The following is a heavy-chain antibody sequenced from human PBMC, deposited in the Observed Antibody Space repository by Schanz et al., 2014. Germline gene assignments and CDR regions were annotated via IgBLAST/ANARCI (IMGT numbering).Heavy chain of an antibody. J-gene: IGHJ6*02. CDR2: ISSSGTTI. V-gene: IGHV3-48*01. D-gene: IGHD3-10*01. CDR1: GFTFSTYA. Sequence: VQLLQFGGGVVQPGRSPRLSCAASGFTFSTYAMNWVRQAPGKGLEWVSYISSSGTTIYYADSVKGRFTISRDNAKNSLFLQMNNLRVEDTAVYYCARLTVGYGSGIWDVWGQGTSVTVSS. CDR3: ARLTVGYGSGIWDV.